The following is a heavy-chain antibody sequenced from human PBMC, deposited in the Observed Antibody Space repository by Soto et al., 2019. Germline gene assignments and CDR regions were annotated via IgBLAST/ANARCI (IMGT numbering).Heavy chain of an antibody. J-gene: IGHJ6*02. D-gene: IGHD3-10*01. CDR1: GGTFSSYA. Sequence: SVKVSCKASGGTFSSYAISWVRQAPGQGLEWMGGIIPIFGTANYAQKFQGRVTITADESTSTAYMELSSLRSEDTAVYYCARGGITMVRGTADNYYYYYGMDVWGQGTTVTVSS. CDR2: IIPIFGTA. V-gene: IGHV1-69*13. CDR3: ARGGITMVRGTADNYYYYYGMDV.